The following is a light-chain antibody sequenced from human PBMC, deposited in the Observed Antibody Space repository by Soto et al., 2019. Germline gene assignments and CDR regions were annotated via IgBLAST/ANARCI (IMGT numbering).Light chain of an antibody. CDR1: LSVSSSY. CDR2: GAS. Sequence: EIVLTQSPGTLSLSPGERATLSCRASLSVSSSYLAWYQQNPGQAPRLLFYGASSRATGIPDRFSGSGSGTDFTLTISRLEPEDFAVYYCQKYVSSPTFGGGTKVEIK. J-gene: IGKJ4*01. V-gene: IGKV3-20*01. CDR3: QKYVSSPT.